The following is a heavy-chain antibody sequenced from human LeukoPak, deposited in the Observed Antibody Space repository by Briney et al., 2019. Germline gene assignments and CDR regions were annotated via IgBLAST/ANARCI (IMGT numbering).Heavy chain of an antibody. Sequence: SETLSLTCAVYGGSFSGYYWSWIRQPPGKGLEWIGDINHSGSTNYNPSLKSRVTISVDTSKNQFSLKLSSVTAADTAVYYCARGRRDGYRSRYDYWGQGTLVTVSS. CDR2: INHSGST. J-gene: IGHJ4*02. D-gene: IGHD5-24*01. CDR1: GGSFSGYY. CDR3: ARGRRDGYRSRYDY. V-gene: IGHV4-34*01.